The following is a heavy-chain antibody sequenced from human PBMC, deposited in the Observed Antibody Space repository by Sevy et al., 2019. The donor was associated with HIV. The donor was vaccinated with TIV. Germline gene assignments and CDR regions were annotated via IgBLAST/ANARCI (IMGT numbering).Heavy chain of an antibody. CDR1: GYLFTSYR. D-gene: IGHD2-15*01. CDR3: ARAYCSGGRCYSLAY. Sequence: ASVKVSCKASGYLFTSYRITWARQAPGTRLELVGWISPHNGDTNYAQRVQDRVTMITDTSTTTAYMELRSLTSDDSAVYYCARAYCSGGRCYSLAYWGQGTLVTVSS. V-gene: IGHV1-18*01. CDR2: ISPHNGDT. J-gene: IGHJ4*02.